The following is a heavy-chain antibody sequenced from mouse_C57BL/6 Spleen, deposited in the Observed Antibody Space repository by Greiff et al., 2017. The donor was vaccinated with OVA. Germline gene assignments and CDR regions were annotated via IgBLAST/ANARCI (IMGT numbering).Heavy chain of an antibody. V-gene: IGHV1-59*01. CDR1: GYTFTSYW. D-gene: IGHD2-3*01. J-gene: IGHJ2*01. Sequence: VQLQQSGAELVRPGTSVKLSCKASGYTFTSYWMHWVKQRPGQGLEWIGVIDPSDSYTNYNQKFKGKATLTVDTSSSTAYMQLSSLTSEDSAVYYCARSHYDGGYFDYWGQGTTLTVSS. CDR3: ARSHYDGGYFDY. CDR2: IDPSDSYT.